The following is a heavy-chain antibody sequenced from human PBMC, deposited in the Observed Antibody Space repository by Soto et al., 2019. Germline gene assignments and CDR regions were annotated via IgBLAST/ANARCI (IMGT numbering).Heavy chain of an antibody. D-gene: IGHD3-22*01. CDR2: ISYDGSNK. Sequence: QVQLVESGGGVVQPGRSLRLSCAASGFTFSSYGMHWVRQAPGKGLEWVAVISYDGSNKYYADSVKGRFTISRDNSKNTLYLQMNSLRAEDTAVYYCANVITMIVGDAFDIWGQGTMVTVSS. CDR3: ANVITMIVGDAFDI. CDR1: GFTFSSYG. V-gene: IGHV3-30*18. J-gene: IGHJ3*02.